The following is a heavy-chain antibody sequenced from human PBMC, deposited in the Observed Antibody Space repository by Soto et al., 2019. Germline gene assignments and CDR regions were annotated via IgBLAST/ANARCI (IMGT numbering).Heavy chain of an antibody. CDR2: IYYSGST. CDR1: GGSISSSSYY. Sequence: PSETLSLTCTVSGGSISSSSYYWGWIRQPPGKGLEWIGSIYYSGSTYYNPSLKSRVTISVDTSKNQFSLKLSSVTAADTAVYYCSRHNYGSGSYYNPYYYYGMDVWGQGTTVTVSS. J-gene: IGHJ6*02. V-gene: IGHV4-39*01. D-gene: IGHD3-10*01. CDR3: SRHNYGSGSYYNPYYYYGMDV.